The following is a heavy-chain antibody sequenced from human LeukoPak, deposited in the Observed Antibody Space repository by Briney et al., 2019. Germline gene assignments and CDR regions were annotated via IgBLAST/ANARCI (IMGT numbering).Heavy chain of an antibody. V-gene: IGHV1-18*01. D-gene: IGHD3-22*01. CDR2: ISAYNGNT. CDR1: GYTFTSYG. J-gene: IGHJ4*02. Sequence: ASVKVSCKASGYTFTSYGISWVRQAPGQGLEWMGWISAYNGNTNYAQKLQGRVTMTTDTSTSTAYMELRSLRSDDTAVYYCARGPSYYYDSCGSQTQWGYWGQGTLVTVSS. CDR3: ARGPSYYYDSCGSQTQWGY.